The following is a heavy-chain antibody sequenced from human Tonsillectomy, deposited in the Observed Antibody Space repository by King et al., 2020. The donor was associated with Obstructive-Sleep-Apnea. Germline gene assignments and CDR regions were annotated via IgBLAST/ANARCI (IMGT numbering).Heavy chain of an antibody. CDR1: GFSFSSNG. D-gene: IGHD6-13*01. Sequence: HVQLVESGGGVVQPGGSLRLSCAASGFSFSSNGMHWVRQAPNKGLEWVTFIRYDGSDIFYADSVKGRFTISRDNSKNTLYLQMNSLRPEDTAVYYCAKGVHSSSWSGGQGTLVIVSS. CDR3: AKGVHSSSWS. CDR2: IRYDGSDI. J-gene: IGHJ4*02. V-gene: IGHV3-30*02.